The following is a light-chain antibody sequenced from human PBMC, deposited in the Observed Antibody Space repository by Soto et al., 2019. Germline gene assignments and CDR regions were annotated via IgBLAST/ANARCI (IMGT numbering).Light chain of an antibody. Sequence: SVLTQPRSVSGSPGQSVTISCTGTSSDVGTYDFVSWYQQHPGKAPRLVIFDVSERASGVPDHYSGSKSGHTDALSVSGLQAEDEVDYYCCLYAVTFYVVGPVTKVTVL. CDR2: DVS. J-gene: IGLJ1*01. CDR3: CLYAVTFYV. CDR1: SSDVGTYDF. V-gene: IGLV2-11*01.